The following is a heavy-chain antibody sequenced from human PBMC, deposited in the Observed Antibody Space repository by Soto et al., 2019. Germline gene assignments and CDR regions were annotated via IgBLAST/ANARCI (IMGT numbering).Heavy chain of an antibody. D-gene: IGHD2-15*01. CDR2: ISGSGGST. J-gene: IGHJ4*02. CDR1: GFTFSSYA. V-gene: IGHV3-23*01. Sequence: PGGSLRLSCATSGFTFSSYAMSWVRQAPGKGLEWVSTISGSGGSTNYADPVKGRFTISRDNSKNTLYLQMNSLRAEDTAVYYCAKDEGGYCSGGSCYPDYWGQGTLVTVSS. CDR3: AKDEGGYCSGGSCYPDY.